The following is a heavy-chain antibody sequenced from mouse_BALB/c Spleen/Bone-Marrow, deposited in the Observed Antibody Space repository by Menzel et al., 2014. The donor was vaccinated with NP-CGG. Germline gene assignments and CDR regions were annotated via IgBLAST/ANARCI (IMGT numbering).Heavy chain of an antibody. V-gene: IGHV1-7*01. CDR3: ARQITTVDYAMDY. J-gene: IGHJ4*01. CDR1: GYTFTSYW. D-gene: IGHD1-1*01. Sequence: QVRLQQSGAELANPGASVQMSCKASGYTFTSYWMHWVKQRPGQGLEWIGYINPSTGYTEYNQKFKDKATLTADKSSSTAYMQLSSLTSEDSAVYYGARQITTVDYAMDYWGQRTSVTGSS. CDR2: INPSTGYT.